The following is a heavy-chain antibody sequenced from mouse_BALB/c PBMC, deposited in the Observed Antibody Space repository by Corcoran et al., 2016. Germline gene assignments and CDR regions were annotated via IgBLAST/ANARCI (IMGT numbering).Heavy chain of an antibody. CDR1: GFNIKDTY. CDR3: ARWDWYFDV. Sequence: EVQLQQSGAELVKPGASVKLSCTASGFNIKDTYMHWVKQMPEQGLEWIGRIDPANGNTKYDPKFQGKVTITADTSSNTAYLQLSSLTSEDTAVYYCARWDWYFDVWGAGTTVTVSS. J-gene: IGHJ1*01. V-gene: IGHV14-3*02. CDR2: IDPANGNT.